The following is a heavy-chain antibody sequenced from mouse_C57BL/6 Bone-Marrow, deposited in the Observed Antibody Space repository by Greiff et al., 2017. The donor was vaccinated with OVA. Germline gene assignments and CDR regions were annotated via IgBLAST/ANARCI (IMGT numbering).Heavy chain of an antibody. CDR2: IDPETGGT. CDR1: GYTFTDYE. J-gene: IGHJ2*01. D-gene: IGHD1-1*01. Sequence: VQLVESGAELVRPGASVTLSCKASGYTFTDYEMHWVKQTPVHGLEWIGAIDPETGGTAYNQKFKGKAILTADKSSSTAYMELRSLTSEDSAVYYCTGWEISYGTYFDYWGQGTTLTVSS. V-gene: IGHV1-15*01. CDR3: TGWEISYGTYFDY.